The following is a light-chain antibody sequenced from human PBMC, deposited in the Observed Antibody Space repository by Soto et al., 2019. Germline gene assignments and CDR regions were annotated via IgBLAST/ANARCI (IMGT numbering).Light chain of an antibody. Sequence: HSVLTQPRSVSASPGQSVTISCTGTSSNVGGYNYVSWYQQNPGKAPKLMIYDASKRPPGVPDRFSGSKSGNAASLTISGLQAEDEADYYCCSYAASYTLVFGGGTKVTVL. CDR3: CSYAASYTLV. V-gene: IGLV2-11*01. CDR2: DAS. J-gene: IGLJ2*01. CDR1: SSNVGGYNY.